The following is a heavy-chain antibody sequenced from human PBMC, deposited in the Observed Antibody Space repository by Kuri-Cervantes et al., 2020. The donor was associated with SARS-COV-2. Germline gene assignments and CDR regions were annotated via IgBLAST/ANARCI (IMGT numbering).Heavy chain of an antibody. CDR2: IGGSGGNT. V-gene: IGHV3-23*01. Sequence: GESLKISCAAPGFTFSSYSMNWVRQAPGKGLEWVSGIGGSGGNTYYADSVKGRFTISRDNSKNTLYLQMTSLSAGDTAIYYCAKAGGIEIPAATNWFDPWGQGTLVTVSS. D-gene: IGHD2-2*01. CDR1: GFTFSSYS. CDR3: AKAGGIEIPAATNWFDP. J-gene: IGHJ5*02.